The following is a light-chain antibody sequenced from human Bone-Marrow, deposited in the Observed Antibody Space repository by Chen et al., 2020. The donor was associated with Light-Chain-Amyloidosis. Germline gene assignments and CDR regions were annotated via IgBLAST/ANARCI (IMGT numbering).Light chain of an antibody. Sequence: EIVLTQSPGTLSLSPGEGANLSCRASQTISSNYLTWYQQKFGQAPRLLIYGSSSRATGIPDRLTGSGSGTDFTLTINRLEPKDFAMYYCQQYGTSPLTFGGGTKVEIK. V-gene: IGKV3-20*01. CDR1: QTISSNY. CDR3: QQYGTSPLT. J-gene: IGKJ4*01. CDR2: GSS.